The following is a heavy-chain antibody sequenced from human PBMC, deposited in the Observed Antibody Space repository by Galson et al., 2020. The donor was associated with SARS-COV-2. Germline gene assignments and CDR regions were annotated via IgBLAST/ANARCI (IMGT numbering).Heavy chain of an antibody. CDR1: GFTFSSYE. CDR2: ISSSGSTI. Sequence: GGSLRLSCAASGFTFSSYEMNWVRQAPGKGLEWVSYISSSGSTIYYADSVKGRFTISRDNAKNSLYLQMNSLRAKDTAVYYCAREPTVTTLHYYYYGMDVWGQGTTVTVSS. CDR3: AREPTVTTLHYYYYGMDV. V-gene: IGHV3-48*03. J-gene: IGHJ6*02. D-gene: IGHD4-17*01.